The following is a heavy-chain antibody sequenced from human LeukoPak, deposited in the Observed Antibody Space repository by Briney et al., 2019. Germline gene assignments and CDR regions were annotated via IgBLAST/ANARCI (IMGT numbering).Heavy chain of an antibody. CDR2: IHFDGSPK. J-gene: IGHJ4*02. V-gene: IGHV3-30*02. Sequence: PGGSLRLSCAASGVTFSSYGMHWVRQAPGKGLEWVAFIHFDGSPKYSGDSVKGRFTVSRDNSKNTLYLQMNSLRPEDTAVYYCAKDQCTRASCDGYPGHWGQGTLVTVSS. D-gene: IGHD2-2*03. CDR1: GVTFSSYG. CDR3: AKDQCTRASCDGYPGH.